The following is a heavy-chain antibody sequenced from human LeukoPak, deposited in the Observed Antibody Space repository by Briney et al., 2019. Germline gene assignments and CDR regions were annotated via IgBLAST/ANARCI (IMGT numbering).Heavy chain of an antibody. J-gene: IGHJ5*01. D-gene: IGHD3-10*01. Sequence: SETLSLTCSVSGGSITSHFWSWIRQPPGKGLEWIGYIHYRGCTNYNPALKIRVTISPDTSKNQLFLKLNSVTAADTAVYYCARLVWLGESPGSWFDSWGQGTLVTVSS. CDR1: GGSITSHF. CDR2: IHYRGCT. CDR3: ARLVWLGESPGSWFDS. V-gene: IGHV4-59*11.